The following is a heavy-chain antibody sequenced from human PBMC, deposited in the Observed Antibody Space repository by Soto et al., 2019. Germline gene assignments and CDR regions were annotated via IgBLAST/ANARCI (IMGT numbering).Heavy chain of an antibody. Sequence: PSETLSLTCAVSGGSISSGGYSWSWIRQPPGKGLEWIGYIYHSGSTYYNPSLKSRVTISVDRSKNQFSLKLSSVTAADTAVYYCAGGAPVLFDYWGQGTLVTVSS. CDR1: GGSISSGGYS. CDR2: IYHSGST. V-gene: IGHV4-30-2*01. CDR3: AGGAPVLFDY. J-gene: IGHJ4*02.